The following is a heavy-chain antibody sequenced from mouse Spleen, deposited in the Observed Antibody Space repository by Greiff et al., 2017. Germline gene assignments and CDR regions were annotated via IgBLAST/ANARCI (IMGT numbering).Heavy chain of an antibody. J-gene: IGHJ1*01. Sequence: VQLQQPGAELVKPGASVKLSCKASGYTFTSYWMQWVKQRPGQGLEWIGEIDPSDSYTNYNQKFKGKATLTVDTSSSTAYMQLSSLTSEDTAVYYCARRITGYFDVWGAGTTVTVSS. CDR3: ARRITGYFDV. D-gene: IGHD2-4*01. V-gene: IGHV1-50*01. CDR2: IDPSDSYT. CDR1: GYTFTSYW.